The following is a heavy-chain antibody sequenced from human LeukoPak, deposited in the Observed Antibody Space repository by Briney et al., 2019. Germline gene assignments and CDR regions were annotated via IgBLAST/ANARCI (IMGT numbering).Heavy chain of an antibody. J-gene: IGHJ5*02. D-gene: IGHD3-9*01. Sequence: SVKVSCKASGGTFSSYAISWVRQAPGQGLEWMGGIIPIFGIANYAQKFQGRVTITADESTSTAYMELSSLRSEDTAVYYCARDAFLTGYPYNWFDPWGQGTLVTVSS. CDR2: IIPIFGIA. CDR1: GGTFSSYA. CDR3: ARDAFLTGYPYNWFDP. V-gene: IGHV1-69*13.